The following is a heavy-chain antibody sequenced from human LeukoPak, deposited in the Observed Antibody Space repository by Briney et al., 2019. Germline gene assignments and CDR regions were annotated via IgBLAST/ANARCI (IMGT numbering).Heavy chain of an antibody. V-gene: IGHV4-34*01. D-gene: IGHD3-22*01. CDR1: GGSFSGYY. CDR2: INHSGST. J-gene: IGHJ3*02. Sequence: SETLSLTCAVYGGSFSGYYWSWIRQPPGKGLEWIGEINHSGSTNYNPSLKSRVTISVDTSKNQFSLKLSSVTAADTAVYYCARVPPRGYSRTGCAFDIWGQGTMVTVSS. CDR3: ARVPPRGYSRTGCAFDI.